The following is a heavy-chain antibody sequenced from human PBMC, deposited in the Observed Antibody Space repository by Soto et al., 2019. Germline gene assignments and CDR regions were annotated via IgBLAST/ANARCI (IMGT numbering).Heavy chain of an antibody. V-gene: IGHV3-7*01. CDR1: GFAFSDLW. D-gene: IGHD3-16*01. Sequence: EVQLVESGGGLVQPGMSLRLSCAASGFAFSDLWMSWVRQAPGKGLVWVASIKEDGSVEDYVDSVRGRFTISRDNAKNSLYLQMNSPRGEDTAVYYCVRDYGGYWGQGILVSVSS. J-gene: IGHJ4*02. CDR3: VRDYGGY. CDR2: IKEDGSVE.